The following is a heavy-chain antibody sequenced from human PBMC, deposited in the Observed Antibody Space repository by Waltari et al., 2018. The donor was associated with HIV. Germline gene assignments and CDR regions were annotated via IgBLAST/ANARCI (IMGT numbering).Heavy chain of an antibody. CDR3: ARVSGVPNHYYYYAMDV. CDR2: IYAGYSDT. Sequence: EVQLVQSGAEVKKPGEALKISCKGSGDSVSSQWMAWVRQRPGKGLEWMGFIYAGYSDTSYSPSFHGQVTISADKSINTAYLQWSSLKASDTAMYYCARVSGVPNHYYYYAMDVWGQGTTVIVSS. J-gene: IGHJ6*02. D-gene: IGHD7-27*01. V-gene: IGHV5-51*03. CDR1: GDSVSSQW.